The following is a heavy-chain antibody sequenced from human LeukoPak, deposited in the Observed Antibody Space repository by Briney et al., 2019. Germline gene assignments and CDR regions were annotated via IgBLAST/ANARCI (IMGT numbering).Heavy chain of an antibody. J-gene: IGHJ4*02. CDR1: GDSVSSYY. Sequence: SETLSLTCTVSGDSVSSYYWSWIRQPPGKGLEWIGYIYYSGNTNYNPSLKSRVTISIDTSKNQFSLSLRSVTAADTAVYYCARDNLYYGSGTFDYWGQGALVTVSS. V-gene: IGHV4-59*02. CDR3: ARDNLYYGSGTFDY. D-gene: IGHD3-10*01. CDR2: IYYSGNT.